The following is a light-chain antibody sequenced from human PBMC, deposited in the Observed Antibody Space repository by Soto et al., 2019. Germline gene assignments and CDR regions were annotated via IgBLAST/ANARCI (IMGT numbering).Light chain of an antibody. CDR3: QQLNSYPLT. CDR2: VAS. V-gene: IGKV1-9*01. J-gene: IGKJ4*01. CDR1: QGISSY. Sequence: IQLTQSPSSLPASVGDRVTITCRASQGISSYLAWYQQKPGKAPNLLIYVASTLQSGVPSRFSGSGSGTDFTLTISSLQPEDFATYYCQQLNSYPLTFGGGTKVELK.